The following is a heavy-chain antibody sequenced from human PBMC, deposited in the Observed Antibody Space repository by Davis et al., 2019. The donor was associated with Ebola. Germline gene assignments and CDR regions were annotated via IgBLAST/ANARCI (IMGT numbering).Heavy chain of an antibody. D-gene: IGHD1-26*01. Sequence: KISCKGIGYSFSSYYINWVRQVPGQGLEWMGRIDPSDSYSNYRPSFQGHVTISLDKSINTAYLDLRSLKASDTAMYYCARLSYKYYYYGMDVWGQGTTVTVSS. CDR2: IDPSDSYS. CDR3: ARLSYKYYYYGMDV. V-gene: IGHV5-10-1*01. CDR1: GYSFSSYY. J-gene: IGHJ6*02.